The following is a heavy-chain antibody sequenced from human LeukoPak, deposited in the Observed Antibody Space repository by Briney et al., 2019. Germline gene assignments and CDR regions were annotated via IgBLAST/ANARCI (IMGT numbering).Heavy chain of an antibody. V-gene: IGHV3-7*01. CDR3: ARERDAFDV. J-gene: IGHJ3*01. CDR2: IKQDGSEK. Sequence: GGSLRLSCAASGFTFSSYWMSRVRQAPGKGLEWVANIKQDGSEKYYVDSVRGRFTISRDNAKNSLDLQMNSLRAEDTAVYYCARERDAFDVWGQGTMVTVSS. CDR1: GFTFSSYW.